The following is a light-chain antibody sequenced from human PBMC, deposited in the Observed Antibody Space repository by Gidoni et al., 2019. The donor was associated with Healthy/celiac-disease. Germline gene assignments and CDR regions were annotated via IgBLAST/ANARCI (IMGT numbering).Light chain of an antibody. CDR2: AAS. CDR3: QQSYSTPPLT. J-gene: IGKJ4*01. CDR1: QSISSY. V-gene: IGKV1-39*01. Sequence: DIQMTQSPSSLSAFVGDRVTITCRASQSISSYLNWYQQKPGKAPKLLIYAASSLQSAVPSRFSSSGAATEFTLTISSMQHEDFATYYCQQSYSTPPLTFGGGTKVEIK.